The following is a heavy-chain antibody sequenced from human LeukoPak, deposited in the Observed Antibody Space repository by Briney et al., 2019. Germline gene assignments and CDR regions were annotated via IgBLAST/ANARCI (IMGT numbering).Heavy chain of an antibody. CDR1: GYTFTSYD. J-gene: IGHJ6*03. V-gene: IGHV1-8*03. CDR2: MNPNSGNT. Sequence: GASVKVSCKASGYTFTSYDINWVRQATGQGLEWMGWMNPNSGNTGYAQKFQGRVTITRNTSISTAYMELSSLRSEDTAVYYCARGVSDYYYMDVWGKGTTVTVSS. CDR3: ARGVSDYYYMDV.